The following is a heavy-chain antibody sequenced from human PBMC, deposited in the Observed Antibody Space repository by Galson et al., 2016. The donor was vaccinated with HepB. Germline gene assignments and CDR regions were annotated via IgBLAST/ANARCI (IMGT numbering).Heavy chain of an antibody. CDR1: GLTFDDYA. CDR2: ISWNSGSV. CDR3: TKASATVAAYTYFDY. V-gene: IGHV3-9*01. Sequence: SLRLSCAASGLTFDDYAMHWVRQAPGKGLECVSGISWNSGSVGYADSVKGRFTISRDNAKNSLYLQMNSLRTEDTALYYCTKASATVAAYTYFDYWGQGTLVTVSS. D-gene: IGHD6-19*01. J-gene: IGHJ4*02.